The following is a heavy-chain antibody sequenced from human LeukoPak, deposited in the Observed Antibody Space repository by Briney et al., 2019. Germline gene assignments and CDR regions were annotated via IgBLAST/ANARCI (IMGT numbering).Heavy chain of an antibody. Sequence: GGSLRLSCAASGFTFHDYTMHWVRQTPRKGLEWVSLISWDGGSTFYVDSVKGRFTISRDNSKNSLYLQMNSLRTEDTALYYCAKDGRVGPRPFYGFDYWGQGTLVTVSS. CDR2: ISWDGGST. D-gene: IGHD1-26*01. CDR1: GFTFHDYT. V-gene: IGHV3-43*01. J-gene: IGHJ4*02. CDR3: AKDGRVGPRPFYGFDY.